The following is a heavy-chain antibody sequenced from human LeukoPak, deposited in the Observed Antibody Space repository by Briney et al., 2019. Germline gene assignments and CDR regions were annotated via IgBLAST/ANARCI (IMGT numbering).Heavy chain of an antibody. CDR1: GFTFSSYS. CDR2: ISSSSSYI. D-gene: IGHD6-13*01. Sequence: PGGSLRLSCAASGFTFSSYSMNWVRQAPGKGLEWVSSISSSSSYIYYADSVKGRFTISRDNAKNSLYLQMNSLRAEDTAVYYCARDQGSSSHFDYWDQGTLVTVSS. J-gene: IGHJ4*02. CDR3: ARDQGSSSHFDY. V-gene: IGHV3-21*01.